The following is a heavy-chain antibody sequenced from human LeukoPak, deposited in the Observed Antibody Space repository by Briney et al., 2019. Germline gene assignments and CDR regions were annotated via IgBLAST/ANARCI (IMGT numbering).Heavy chain of an antibody. D-gene: IGHD3-10*01. J-gene: IGHJ6*02. V-gene: IGHV4-39*07. CDR3: ARDGSGSYSMDV. CDR1: GGSISSSSYY. CDR2: IYYSGST. Sequence: SETLSLTCTVSGGSISSSSYYWGWIRQPPGKGLEWIGSIYYSGSTYYNPSLKSRVTISVDTSKNQFSLKLSSVTAADTAVYYCARDGSGSYSMDVWGQGTTVTVSS.